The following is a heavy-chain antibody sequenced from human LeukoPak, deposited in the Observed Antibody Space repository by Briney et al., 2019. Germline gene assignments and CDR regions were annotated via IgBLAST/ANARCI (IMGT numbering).Heavy chain of an antibody. Sequence: GGSLRLSCAASGFIFSSYSMNWVRQAPGKGLEWVSSISSSSSYIYYADSVKGRFTISRDNAKNSLYLQMNSLRAEDTAVYYCARGEIAVEFDYWGQGTLVTVSS. CDR3: ARGEIAVEFDY. CDR1: GFIFSSYS. D-gene: IGHD6-19*01. V-gene: IGHV3-21*01. CDR2: ISSSSSYI. J-gene: IGHJ4*02.